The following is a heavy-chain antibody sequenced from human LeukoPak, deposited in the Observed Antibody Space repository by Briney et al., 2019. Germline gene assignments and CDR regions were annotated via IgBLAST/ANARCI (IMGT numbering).Heavy chain of an antibody. CDR2: VFYSGST. Sequence: SETLSLTCIVSGGSISNYYWNWIRQPPGKGLEWIGSVFYSGSTNYNPSLKSRVTISVDTSKNHVSLKLTSMAAADTAVYYCARFSISWSYFDSWGQGTLVTVSS. CDR1: GGSISNYY. J-gene: IGHJ4*02. D-gene: IGHD6-13*01. V-gene: IGHV4-59*01. CDR3: ARFSISWSYFDS.